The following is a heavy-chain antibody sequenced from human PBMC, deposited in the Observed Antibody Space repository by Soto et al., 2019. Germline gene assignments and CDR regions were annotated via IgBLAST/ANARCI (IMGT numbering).Heavy chain of an antibody. CDR1: GGTFRSYA. Sequence: QVQLVQSGAEVKKPGSSVKVSCKASGGTFRSYAISWVRQAPGQGLEWMGGIIPIFGTANYAQKFQGRVTITADESTSRAYMELRSLRSEDTAVYYCARDPGLRGGGGWFDPWGQGTLVTVSS. D-gene: IGHD3-16*01. CDR3: ARDPGLRGGGGWFDP. J-gene: IGHJ5*02. V-gene: IGHV1-69*12. CDR2: IIPIFGTA.